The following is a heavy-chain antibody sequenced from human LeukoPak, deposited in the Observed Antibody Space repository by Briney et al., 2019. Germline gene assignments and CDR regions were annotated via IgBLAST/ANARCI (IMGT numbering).Heavy chain of an antibody. CDR3: ARGRYCDSTSCQRFDS. CDR2: IYPGNSET. CDR1: GYTFTGYW. V-gene: IGHV5-51*01. D-gene: IGHD2-2*01. J-gene: IGHJ4*02. Sequence: GESLKISCKGAGYTFTGYWVAWVRQMPGKGLEWIGIIYPGNSETRYSPSVQGQVTISVDNSITTAYLQWSSLKASDTAMYYCARGRYCDSTSCQRFDSWGQGTLVTVSS.